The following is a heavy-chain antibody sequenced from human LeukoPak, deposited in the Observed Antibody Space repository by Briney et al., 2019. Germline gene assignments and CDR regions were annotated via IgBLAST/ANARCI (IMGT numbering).Heavy chain of an antibody. J-gene: IGHJ6*03. CDR3: AKGGSTSRVTTSRVVFGYYYYLGV. Sequence: GGSLRLSRAASGFTFSSHAMSWVRQAPGKGLEWVSSLSGSGGTTYHADSVKGRFSISRDNSKNTLYLQLNSLRAEDTAVYYCAKGGSTSRVTTSRVVFGYYYYLGVWGKGTPVTVSS. D-gene: IGHD4-17*01. CDR1: GFTFSSHA. V-gene: IGHV3-23*01. CDR2: LSGSGGTT.